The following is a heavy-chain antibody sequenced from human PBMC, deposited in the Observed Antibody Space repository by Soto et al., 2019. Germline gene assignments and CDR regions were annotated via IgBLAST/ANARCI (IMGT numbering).Heavy chain of an antibody. CDR3: AKTPRQWLVYFDY. CDR1: GFTFRSYA. V-gene: IGHV3-23*01. D-gene: IGHD6-19*01. Sequence: GGSLRLSCAASGFTFRSYALSWVRQAPGKGLEWVSGISGSGGTTYYADSVKGRFTISRDNSKDTLHLQMNSLRAEDTAVYYCAKTPRQWLVYFDYWGQGALVTVSS. J-gene: IGHJ4*02. CDR2: ISGSGGTT.